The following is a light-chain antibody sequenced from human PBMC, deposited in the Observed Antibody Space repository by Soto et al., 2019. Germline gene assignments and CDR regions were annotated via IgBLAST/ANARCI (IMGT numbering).Light chain of an antibody. CDR3: QQYNNWPRT. V-gene: IGKV3-15*01. CDR1: QRVSNN. J-gene: IGKJ1*01. Sequence: ETVMTQSPATLSVSPGERATLSCRASQRVSNNLAWYQQKPGQAPRLLIYAASTRATGIPARFSGSGSGTEFTLTITSLQSEDFAVYYCQQYNNWPRTSGQGTKVDIK. CDR2: AAS.